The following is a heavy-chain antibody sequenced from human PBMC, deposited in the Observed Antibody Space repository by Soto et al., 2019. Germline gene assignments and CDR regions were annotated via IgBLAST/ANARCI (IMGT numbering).Heavy chain of an antibody. CDR3: ARDGSGCYDMDV. CDR1: GFDFSNYN. Sequence: EVQVVESGGGLIQPGGSLRLSCAGPGFDFSNYNMDWVRQAPGKGLEWISYISNTARTIFYADSVKGRFTISRDNARNSPFLQMSSLRDEDTAVYYCARDGSGCYDMDVWGQGTTVTVSS. CDR2: ISNTARTI. J-gene: IGHJ6*02. V-gene: IGHV3-48*02. D-gene: IGHD5-12*01.